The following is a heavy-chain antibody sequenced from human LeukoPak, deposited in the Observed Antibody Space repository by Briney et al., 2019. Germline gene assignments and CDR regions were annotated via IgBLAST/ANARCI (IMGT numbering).Heavy chain of an antibody. J-gene: IGHJ6*03. Sequence: PGGSLRLSCAASGFTFSSYWVHWVRQAPGKGLVWVSRIKSDGSSTTYADSVKGRFTISRDNAKNSLYLQMNSLRAEDTAVYYCARVKFSAYTGNPGARKSSYDMDVWGKGTTVTVSS. V-gene: IGHV3-74*01. CDR1: GFTFSSYW. CDR2: IKSDGSST. CDR3: ARVKFSAYTGNPGARKSSYDMDV. D-gene: IGHD1-26*01.